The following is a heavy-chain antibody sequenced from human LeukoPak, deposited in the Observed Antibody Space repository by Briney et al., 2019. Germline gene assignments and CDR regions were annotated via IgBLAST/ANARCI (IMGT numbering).Heavy chain of an antibody. D-gene: IGHD1-26*01. J-gene: IGHJ4*02. CDR1: GFTFSSYA. CDR2: ISYDGSNK. CDR3: AREGVGATTEPGIRLGDY. Sequence: GGSLRLSCAASGFTFSSYAMHWVRQAPGKGLEWVAVISYDGSNKYYADSVKGRFTISRDNSKNTLYLQMNSLRAEDTAVYYCAREGVGATTEPGIRLGDYWGQGTLVTVSS. V-gene: IGHV3-30*04.